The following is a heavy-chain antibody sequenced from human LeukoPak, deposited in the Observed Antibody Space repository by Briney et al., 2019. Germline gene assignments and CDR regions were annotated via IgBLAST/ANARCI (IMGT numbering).Heavy chain of an antibody. J-gene: IGHJ4*02. CDR1: GFSFSSYA. CDR2: MKGGGGDT. D-gene: IGHD2-21*02. Sequence: PGGSLRLSCAASGFSFSSYAMSWVRQAPARGREWVSSMKGGGGDTFYADFVKGRFTLSRDNSKDTLYLQMSSLRAEDTAVYYWAKYICGGDCYDTFDQWGQGTLVTVSS. V-gene: IGHV3-23*01. CDR3: AKYICGGDCYDTFDQ.